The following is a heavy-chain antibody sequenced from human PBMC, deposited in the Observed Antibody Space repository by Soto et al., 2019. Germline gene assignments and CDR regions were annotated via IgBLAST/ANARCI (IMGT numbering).Heavy chain of an antibody. Sequence: QLQLQESGSGLVKPSQTLSLTCAVSGGSISSGGYSWSWIRQPPGKGLEWIGYIYHSGSTYYNPSLTRRVTIAVHRSKNQFRVQLSSVPAADTAVYYCARASTTVTTLDYWGQGTLVTVSS. J-gene: IGHJ4*02. CDR1: GGSISSGGYS. CDR2: IYHSGST. V-gene: IGHV4-30-2*01. D-gene: IGHD4-17*01. CDR3: ARASTTVTTLDY.